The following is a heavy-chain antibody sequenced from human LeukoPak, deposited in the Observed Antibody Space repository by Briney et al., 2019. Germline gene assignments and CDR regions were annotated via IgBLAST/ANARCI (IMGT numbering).Heavy chain of an antibody. CDR3: ASNYEQLAPFDY. CDR2: IWYDGSNK. V-gene: IGHV3-30*19. Sequence: PGGSLRLSCAASGFTFSSYGMHWVRQAPGKGLEWVAVIWYDGSNKYYADSVKGRFTISRDNSKNTLYLQMNSLRAEDTAVYYCASNYEQLAPFDYWGQGTLVTVSS. CDR1: GFTFSSYG. J-gene: IGHJ4*02. D-gene: IGHD6-13*01.